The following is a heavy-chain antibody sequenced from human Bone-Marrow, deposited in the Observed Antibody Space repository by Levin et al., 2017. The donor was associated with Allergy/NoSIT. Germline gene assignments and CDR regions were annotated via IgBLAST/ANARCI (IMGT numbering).Heavy chain of an antibody. J-gene: IGHJ6*02. Sequence: GGSLRLSCAASGFTFSSYGMHWVRQAPGKGLEWVAVISYDGSNKYYADSVKGRFTISRDNSKNTLYLQMNSLRAEDTAVYYCAKEVVVVPAAILGRGMDVWGQGTTVTVSS. V-gene: IGHV3-30*18. D-gene: IGHD2-2*02. CDR2: ISYDGSNK. CDR3: AKEVVVVPAAILGRGMDV. CDR1: GFTFSSYG.